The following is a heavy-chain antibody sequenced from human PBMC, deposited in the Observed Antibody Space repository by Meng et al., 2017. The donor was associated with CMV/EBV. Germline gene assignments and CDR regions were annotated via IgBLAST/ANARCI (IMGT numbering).Heavy chain of an antibody. Sequence: VQLPESGPGPVKPSQTLSLTCTVPGGSISSGSYYWSWIRQPAGKGLEWIGRIYTSGSTNYNPSLKSRVTISVDTSKNQFSLKLSSVTAADTAVYYCAREVVVITPYNWFDPWGQGTLVTVSS. CDR1: GGSISSGSYY. J-gene: IGHJ5*02. D-gene: IGHD3-22*01. V-gene: IGHV4-61*02. CDR3: AREVVVITPYNWFDP. CDR2: IYTSGST.